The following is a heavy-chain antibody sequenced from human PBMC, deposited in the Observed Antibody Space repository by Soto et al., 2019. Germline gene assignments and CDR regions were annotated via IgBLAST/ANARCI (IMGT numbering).Heavy chain of an antibody. J-gene: IGHJ3*02. CDR3: AGHSSSWQNDAFDI. D-gene: IGHD6-13*01. CDR2: IYYSGST. V-gene: IGHV4-31*03. CDR1: GGTISSGGYY. Sequence: PSETLSLTCPVSGGTISSGGYYWSWIRQHPGKGLEWIGYIYYSGSTYYNPSLKSRVTISVDTSKNQFSLKLSSVTAADTAVYYCAGHSSSWQNDAFDIWGQGTMVTVSS.